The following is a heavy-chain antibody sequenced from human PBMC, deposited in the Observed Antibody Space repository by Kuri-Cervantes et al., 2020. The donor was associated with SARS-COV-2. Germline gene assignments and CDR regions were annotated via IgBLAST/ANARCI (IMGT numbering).Heavy chain of an antibody. J-gene: IGHJ4*02. V-gene: IGHV3-30*18. Sequence: GESLKISCAASGFMFSRCGMHWARQAPGKGLEWVAFISYDGKNKKCIASGKGRFTISRDNSQNTLYLQMKSLTSEDTAIYYCAKDRVGVHDFWGQGTLVTVSS. CDR2: ISYDGKNK. D-gene: IGHD2-21*01. CDR1: GFMFSRCG. CDR3: AKDRVGVHDF.